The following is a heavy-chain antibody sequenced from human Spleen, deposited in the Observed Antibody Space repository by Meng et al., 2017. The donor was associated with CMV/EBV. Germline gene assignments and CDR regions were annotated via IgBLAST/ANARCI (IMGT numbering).Heavy chain of an antibody. CDR2: IRYDGSNK. CDR1: GFTFSSYG. Sequence: GESLKISCAASGFTFSSYGMHWVRQAPGKGLEWVAFIRYDGSNKYYADSVKGRFTISRDNSKNTLYLQMNSLRAEDTAVYYCAKEGSRAHWGQGTLVTVSS. V-gene: IGHV3-30*02. CDR3: AKEGSRAH. J-gene: IGHJ4*02. D-gene: IGHD3-10*01.